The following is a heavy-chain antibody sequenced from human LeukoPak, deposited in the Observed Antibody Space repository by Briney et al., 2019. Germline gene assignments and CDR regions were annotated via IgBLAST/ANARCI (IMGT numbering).Heavy chain of an antibody. CDR2: IIPIFGTA. CDR3: ARGLSYSNPNWFDP. Sequence: ASVKVSCKASGGTFSSYAISWVRQAPGQGLEWMGGIIPIFGTANYAQKFQGRVTITADESTSTAYMELSSLRSEDTAVYYCARGLSYSNPNWFDPWGQGTLVTVSS. CDR1: GGTFSSYA. D-gene: IGHD4-11*01. J-gene: IGHJ5*02. V-gene: IGHV1-69*13.